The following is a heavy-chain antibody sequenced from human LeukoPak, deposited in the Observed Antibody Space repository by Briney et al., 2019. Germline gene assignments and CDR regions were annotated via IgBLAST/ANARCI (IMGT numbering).Heavy chain of an antibody. V-gene: IGHV4-4*07. CDR2: VYTTGST. CDR3: ARISGGSGYDLHFYYGMDV. J-gene: IGHJ6*02. D-gene: IGHD5-12*01. Sequence: PSETLSLTCAVSGGSINTYYWSWIRQPAGKGLEWIGRVYTTGSTNYSPSLKNRRTMSTDTSKNQISLKLTSVTAADTAVYYCARISGGSGYDLHFYYGMDVWGQGTTVTVSS. CDR1: GGSINTYY.